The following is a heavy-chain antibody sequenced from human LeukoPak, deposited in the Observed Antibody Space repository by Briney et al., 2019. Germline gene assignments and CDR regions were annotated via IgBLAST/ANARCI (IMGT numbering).Heavy chain of an antibody. J-gene: IGHJ4*02. D-gene: IGHD3-9*01. V-gene: IGHV1-18*01. CDR1: GYTFISYG. Sequence: ASVKVSCKASGYTFISYGISWVRQAPGQGLEWMGWISAYNGNTNYAQKLQGRVTMTTDTSTSTAYMELRSLRSDDTAVYYCARVDYDILTGYPYYFDYWGQGTLVTVSS. CDR3: ARVDYDILTGYPYYFDY. CDR2: ISAYNGNT.